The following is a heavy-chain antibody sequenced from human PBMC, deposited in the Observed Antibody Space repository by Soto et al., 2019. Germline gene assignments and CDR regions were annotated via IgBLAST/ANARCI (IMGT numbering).Heavy chain of an antibody. CDR3: ARMNRLGYGSGSDFDP. CDR1: GGTFSSYA. Sequence: SVKVSCKASGGTFSSYAISWVRQAPGQGLEWMGGIIPIFGTANYAQKFQGRVTITADESTSTAYMELRSLRSDDTAVYYCARMNRLGYGSGSDFDPWGQGTLVTVSS. V-gene: IGHV1-69*13. J-gene: IGHJ5*02. CDR2: IIPIFGTA. D-gene: IGHD3-10*01.